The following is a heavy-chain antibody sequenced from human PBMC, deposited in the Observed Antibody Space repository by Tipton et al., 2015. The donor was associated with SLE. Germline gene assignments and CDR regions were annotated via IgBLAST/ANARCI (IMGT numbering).Heavy chain of an antibody. J-gene: IGHJ4*02. D-gene: IGHD2-15*01. Sequence: SLRLSCATSGFTFDDYAMHWVRQAPGKGLEWVSGISWNSGSIGYADSVKGRFTISRDTSKNTLYLQMNSLRADDTAVYYCAKSFCSGGSCYEFDWWGQGTLVAVSS. V-gene: IGHV3-9*01. CDR1: GFTFDDYA. CDR3: AKSFCSGGSCYEFDW. CDR2: ISWNSGSI.